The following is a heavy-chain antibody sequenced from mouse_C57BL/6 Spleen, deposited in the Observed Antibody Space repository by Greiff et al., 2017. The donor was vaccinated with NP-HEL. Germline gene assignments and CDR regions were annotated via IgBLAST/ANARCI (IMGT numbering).Heavy chain of an antibody. V-gene: IGHV1-82*01. D-gene: IGHD4-1*01. CDR3: ARDWDGNFDY. CDR2: IYPGDGDP. Sequence: QVQLQQSGPELVKPGASVKISCKASGYAFSSSWMNWVKQRPGKGLEWIGRIYPGDGDPNYNGKFTGKATLTADKSSSTAYMQLSSLTSEDSAVYFCARDWDGNFDYWGQGTTLTVSS. J-gene: IGHJ2*01. CDR1: GYAFSSSW.